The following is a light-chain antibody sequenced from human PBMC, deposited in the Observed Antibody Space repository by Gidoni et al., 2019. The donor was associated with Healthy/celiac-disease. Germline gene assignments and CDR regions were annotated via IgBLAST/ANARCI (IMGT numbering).Light chain of an antibody. V-gene: IGLV2-14*01. J-gene: IGLJ2*01. Sequence: QSALTQPAAVSGYPGQALTISCTGTSSDAGGYNYVSWYQQQPGKAPKLMIYDVSTRPSGVSNRFSGSKSGTTASLTISGLQAEDESDYYCSSYTSSSTLVFGGGTNLSVL. CDR1: SSDAGGYNY. CDR2: DVS. CDR3: SSYTSSSTLV.